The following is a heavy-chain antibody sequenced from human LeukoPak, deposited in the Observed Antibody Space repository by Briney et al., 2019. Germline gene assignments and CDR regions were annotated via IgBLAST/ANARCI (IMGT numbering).Heavy chain of an antibody. Sequence: PGGSLRLSCAASGFTFSSHDMNWVRQAPRKGLEWVSYISNSGSTISYADSVKGRFTISRDNAKNSLYLQMNSLRAEDTAVYYCAREGIADYWRQGTLVTVSS. CDR3: AREGIADY. J-gene: IGHJ4*02. CDR2: ISNSGSTI. V-gene: IGHV3-48*03. CDR1: GFTFSSHD.